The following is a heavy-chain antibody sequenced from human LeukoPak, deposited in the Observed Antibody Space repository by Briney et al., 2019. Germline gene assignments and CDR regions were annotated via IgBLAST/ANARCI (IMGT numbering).Heavy chain of an antibody. J-gene: IGHJ4*02. V-gene: IGHV4-31*03. CDR2: IYYSGST. CDR3: ARVHSSSWYGSEYYFDY. CDR1: GGSISSGGYY. D-gene: IGHD6-13*01. Sequence: SETLSLTCTVSGGSISSGGYYWSWIRQHPGKGLEWIVYIYYSGSTYYNPSLKSRVTISVDTSKNQFSLKLSSVTAADTAVYYCARVHSSSWYGSEYYFDYWGQGTLVTVSS.